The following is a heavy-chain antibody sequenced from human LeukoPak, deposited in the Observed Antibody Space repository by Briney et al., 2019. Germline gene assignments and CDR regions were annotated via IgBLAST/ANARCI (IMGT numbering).Heavy chain of an antibody. CDR1: GGSISSGDYY. V-gene: IGHV4-30-4*08. CDR3: ARENSYGSSPDY. D-gene: IGHD5-18*01. Sequence: SQTLSLTCTVSGGSISSGDYYWSWIRQPPGKGLEWIGYIYYSGSTYYNPSLKSRVTISVDTSKNQFSLKLSPVTAADTAVYYCARENSYGSSPDYWGQGTLVTVSS. J-gene: IGHJ4*02. CDR2: IYYSGST.